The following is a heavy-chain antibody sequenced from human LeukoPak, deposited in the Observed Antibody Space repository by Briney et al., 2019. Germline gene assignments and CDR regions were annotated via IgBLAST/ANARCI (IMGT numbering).Heavy chain of an antibody. V-gene: IGHV4-59*01. CDR3: AREGGIAVAGMVD. D-gene: IGHD6-19*01. CDR2: IYYSGST. Sequence: SETLSLTCTVSGGSIRSYYWSWIRQPPGKGLEWIGYIYYSGSTNYNPSLKSRVTISVDTSKNQFSLKLSSVTAADTAVYYCAREGGIAVAGMVDWGQGTLVTVSS. J-gene: IGHJ4*02. CDR1: GGSIRSYY.